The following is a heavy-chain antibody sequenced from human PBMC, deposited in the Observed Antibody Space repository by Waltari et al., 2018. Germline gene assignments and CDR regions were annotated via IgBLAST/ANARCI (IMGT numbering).Heavy chain of an antibody. J-gene: IGHJ4*02. Sequence: VQLQESGPGLVKPSQTLSLTCTVSGGSISSGDYYWSWIRQPPGKGLEWVSVIYSGGSTYYADSVKGRFTISRDNSKNTLYLQMNSLRAEDTAVYYCARIISSGYYYEDYWGQGTLVTVSS. CDR2: IYSGGST. D-gene: IGHD3-22*01. CDR3: ARIISSGYYYEDY. CDR1: GGSISSGDYY. V-gene: IGHV3-53*01.